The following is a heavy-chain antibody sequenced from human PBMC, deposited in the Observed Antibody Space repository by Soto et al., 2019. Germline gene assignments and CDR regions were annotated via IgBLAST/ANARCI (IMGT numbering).Heavy chain of an antibody. D-gene: IGHD2-2*01. Sequence: SETLSLTCAVYGGSFSGYYWSWIRQPPGKGLEWIGEINHSGSTNYNPSLKSRVTISVDTSKNQFSLKLSSVTAADTAVYYCAREKGGLLWRRYWFDPWGQGNLVTVSS. J-gene: IGHJ5*02. CDR1: GGSFSGYY. CDR2: INHSGST. V-gene: IGHV4-34*01. CDR3: AREKGGLLWRRYWFDP.